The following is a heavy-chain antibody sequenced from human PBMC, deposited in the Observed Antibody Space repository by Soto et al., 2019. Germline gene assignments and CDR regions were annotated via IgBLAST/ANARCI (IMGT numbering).Heavy chain of an antibody. J-gene: IGHJ4*02. CDR3: ARGPETHYDFWSGYSFDY. Sequence: QVQLVQSGAEVKKPGASVKVSCKASGYTFTSYGISWVRQAPGQGLEWMGWISAYNGDTNYAQKLRGRVTMTTDTSTSTAYMELRSLRSDDTAVYYCARGPETHYDFWSGYSFDYWGQGTLVTVSS. CDR1: GYTFTSYG. D-gene: IGHD3-3*01. V-gene: IGHV1-18*04. CDR2: ISAYNGDT.